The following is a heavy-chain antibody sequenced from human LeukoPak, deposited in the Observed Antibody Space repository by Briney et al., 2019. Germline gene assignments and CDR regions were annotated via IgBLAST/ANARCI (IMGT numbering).Heavy chain of an antibody. CDR1: GYTFTSYA. CDR3: ARGRVVVPAAMPNWFDP. V-gene: IGHV1-3*01. Sequence: GASVKVSCKASGYTFTSYAMHWVRQAPGQRLEWMGWINAGNGNTKYSQKFRGRVTITRDTSASTAYMELSSLRSEDTAVYYCARGRVVVPAAMPNWFDPWGQGTLVTVSS. CDR2: INAGNGNT. D-gene: IGHD2-2*01. J-gene: IGHJ5*02.